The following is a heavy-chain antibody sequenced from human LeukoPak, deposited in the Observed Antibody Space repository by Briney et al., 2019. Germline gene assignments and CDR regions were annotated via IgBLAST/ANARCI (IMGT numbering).Heavy chain of an antibody. Sequence: GGSLRLSCAASGFTVSSNYMSWVRQAPGKGLEWVSVIYSGGSTYYGDSVKGRFTISRDNSKNTLYLQMNSLRAEDTAVYHCARVSEYSSSDGMDVRGQGTTVTVSS. CDR3: ARVSEYSSSDGMDV. CDR1: GFTVSSNY. CDR2: IYSGGST. D-gene: IGHD6-6*01. V-gene: IGHV3-66*01. J-gene: IGHJ6*02.